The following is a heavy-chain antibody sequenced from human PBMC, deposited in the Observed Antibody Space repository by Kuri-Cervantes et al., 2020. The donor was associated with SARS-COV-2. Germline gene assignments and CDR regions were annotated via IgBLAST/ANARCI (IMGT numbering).Heavy chain of an antibody. CDR1: GESVSSNSAA. J-gene: IGHJ3*02. Sequence: SCAISGESVSSNSAAWDWIRQSPSRGLEWLGRTYYNSQWYTDYSPSVKSRIIIRSDTSKNHVSLQLNSVTPEDTAVYYCAREQISLIVLQSGTFDIWGQGTMVTVSS. CDR3: AREQISLIVLQSGTFDI. CDR2: TYYNSQWYT. V-gene: IGHV6-1*01. D-gene: IGHD3-22*01.